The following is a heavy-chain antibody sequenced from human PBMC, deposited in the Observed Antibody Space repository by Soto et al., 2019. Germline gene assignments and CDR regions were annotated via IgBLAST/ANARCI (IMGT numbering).Heavy chain of an antibody. CDR1: GGTFSSYA. D-gene: IGHD3-10*01. CDR3: ASPSMVRGFHGIYYFAY. V-gene: IGHV1-69*01. Sequence: QVQLVQSGAEVKKPGSSVKVSCKASGGTFSSYAISWVRQAPGQGLEWMGGIIPIFGTANYAQKFQGRVTITADESTSTASMELSSLRSEDTAVYYCASPSMVRGFHGIYYFAYWGQGTLVTVSS. J-gene: IGHJ4*02. CDR2: IIPIFGTA.